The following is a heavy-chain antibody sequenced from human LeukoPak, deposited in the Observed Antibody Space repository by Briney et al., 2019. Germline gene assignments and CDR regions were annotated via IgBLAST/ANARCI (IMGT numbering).Heavy chain of an antibody. D-gene: IGHD3-10*01. CDR2: ISYDGSNK. V-gene: IGHV3-30-3*01. Sequence: GRSLRLSCAASGFTFSSYAMHWVRQAPGKGLEWVAVISYDGSNKYYADSVKGRFTISRDNAKNSLYLQMNSLRAEDTAVYYCARGPELLWFGELLHWGQGTLITVSS. J-gene: IGHJ4*02. CDR1: GFTFSSYA. CDR3: ARGPELLWFGELLH.